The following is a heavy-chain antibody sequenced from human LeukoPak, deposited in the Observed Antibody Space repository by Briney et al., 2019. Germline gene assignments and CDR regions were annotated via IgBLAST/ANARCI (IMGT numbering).Heavy chain of an antibody. V-gene: IGHV5-51*01. D-gene: IGHD3-22*01. CDR2: IYPGDSDT. CDR1: GYSFTSYW. J-gene: IGHJ4*02. CDR3: ATTRGDSSGYYTQNYYFDY. Sequence: GESLKISCKGSGYSFTSYWIGWVRQMPGKGLEWMGIIYPGDSDTRYSPSFQGQVTISADKSISTAYLQWSSLKASDTAMYYCATTRGDSSGYYTQNYYFDYRGQGTLVTVSS.